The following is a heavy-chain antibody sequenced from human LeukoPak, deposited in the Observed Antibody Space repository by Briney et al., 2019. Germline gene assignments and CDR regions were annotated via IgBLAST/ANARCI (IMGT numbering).Heavy chain of an antibody. V-gene: IGHV3-21*01. Sequence: KPGGSLRLSCAASGXTFSSYSMNWVRQAPGKGLEWVSSISSSSSYIYYADSVKGRFTISRDNAKNSLYLQMNSLRAEDTAVYYCASYCSGGSCLLDYWGQGTLVTVSS. CDR1: GXTFSSYS. J-gene: IGHJ4*02. D-gene: IGHD2-15*01. CDR2: ISSSSSYI. CDR3: ASYCSGGSCLLDY.